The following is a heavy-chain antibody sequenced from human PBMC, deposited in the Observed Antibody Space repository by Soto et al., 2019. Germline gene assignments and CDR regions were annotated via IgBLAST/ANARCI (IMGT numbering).Heavy chain of an antibody. CDR2: INSDGSST. Sequence: PGGSLRLSCAASGFTFSSYWMHWVRQAPGKGLVWVSRINSDGSSTSYADSVKGRFTISRDNAKNTLYLQMNSLRAEDTAVYYCARSGIWFGEFLDYWGQGTLVTVSS. J-gene: IGHJ4*02. V-gene: IGHV3-74*01. CDR3: ARSGIWFGEFLDY. D-gene: IGHD3-10*01. CDR1: GFTFSSYW.